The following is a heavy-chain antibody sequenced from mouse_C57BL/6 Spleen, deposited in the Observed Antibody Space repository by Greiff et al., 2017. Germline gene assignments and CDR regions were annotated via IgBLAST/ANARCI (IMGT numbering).Heavy chain of an antibody. CDR2: INTKTGGT. Sequence: VQLQQSGPELVKPGASVKIPCKASGYTFTDYNMDWVKQSHGKSLEWIGDINTKTGGTIYNQKFKGKATLTVDKSSSTAYMELRSLTSEDTAVYYCASEEGGYYFDYWGQGTTLTVSS. CDR3: ASEEGGYYFDY. V-gene: IGHV1-18*01. J-gene: IGHJ2*01. CDR1: GYTFTDYN.